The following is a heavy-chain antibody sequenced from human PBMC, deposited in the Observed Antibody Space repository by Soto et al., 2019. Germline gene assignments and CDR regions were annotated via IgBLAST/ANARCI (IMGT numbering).Heavy chain of an antibody. Sequence: EVQLVESGGGLVQPGGSLRLSCAASGFTVSSNYMSWVRQAPGKGLEWVSVIYSGGSTYYADSVKGRFTISRDNSKNTLYRQMNSLRAEDTAVYYCASRIPSIVGAPGYWGQGTLVTVSS. D-gene: IGHD1-26*01. V-gene: IGHV3-66*01. CDR1: GFTVSSNY. J-gene: IGHJ4*02. CDR2: IYSGGST. CDR3: ASRIPSIVGAPGY.